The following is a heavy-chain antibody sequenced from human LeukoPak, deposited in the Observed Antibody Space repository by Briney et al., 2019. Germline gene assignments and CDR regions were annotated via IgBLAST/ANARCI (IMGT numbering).Heavy chain of an antibody. J-gene: IGHJ4*02. D-gene: IGHD1-26*01. CDR2: IRDSGSST. V-gene: IGHV3-23*01. Sequence: GGSLRLSCAASGFTFSSYAMSWVRQTPGKGLEWVSAIRDSGSSTHYADSVKGRFTTSRDNSKNTLFLQTNSLRAEDTAIYYCAKYGPQDSGSSHFDYWGQGALVTVSS. CDR3: AKYGPQDSGSSHFDY. CDR1: GFTFSSYA.